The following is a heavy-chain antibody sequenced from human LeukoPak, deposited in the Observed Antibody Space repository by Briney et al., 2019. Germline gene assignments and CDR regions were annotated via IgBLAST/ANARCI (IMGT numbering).Heavy chain of an antibody. V-gene: IGHV4-59*08. CDR3: ARGGYSYGIDY. J-gene: IGHJ4*02. CDR2: IYYSGSN. D-gene: IGHD5-18*01. Sequence: SETLSLTCTVSGGSISRYYWSWIRQPPGKGLEWIGYIYYSGSNNYNPSLKSRVTISVATSKNQVSLKLSAVTAADTAVYYCARGGYSYGIDYWGQGTLVTVSS. CDR1: GGSISRYY.